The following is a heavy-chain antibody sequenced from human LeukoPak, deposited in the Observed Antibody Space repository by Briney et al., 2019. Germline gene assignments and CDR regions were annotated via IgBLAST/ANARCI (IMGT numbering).Heavy chain of an antibody. J-gene: IGHJ4*02. CDR1: GGSISSSSYY. CDR3: ARQPLEMATSGGFDY. Sequence: SETLSLTCTVSGGSISSSSYYWGWIRQPPGKGLEWIGSIYYSGSTYYNPSLKSRVTISVDTSKNQFSLKLSSVTAADTAAYYCARQPLEMATSGGFDYWGQGTLVTVSS. D-gene: IGHD5-24*01. V-gene: IGHV4-39*01. CDR2: IYYSGST.